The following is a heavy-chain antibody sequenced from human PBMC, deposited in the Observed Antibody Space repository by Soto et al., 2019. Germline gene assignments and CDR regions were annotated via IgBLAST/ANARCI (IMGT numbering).Heavy chain of an antibody. D-gene: IGHD3-10*01. Sequence: SVKVSFKTAGGTFSSYASSWVRQAPRQGLEWMGGIIPIFGTANYAQKFQGRVTITADKSTSTAYMELSSLRSEDTAVYYCASAPGGDYYYYYGMDVWGQGATVTVSS. J-gene: IGHJ6*02. CDR1: GGTFSSYA. V-gene: IGHV1-69*06. CDR3: ASAPGGDYYYYYGMDV. CDR2: IIPIFGTA.